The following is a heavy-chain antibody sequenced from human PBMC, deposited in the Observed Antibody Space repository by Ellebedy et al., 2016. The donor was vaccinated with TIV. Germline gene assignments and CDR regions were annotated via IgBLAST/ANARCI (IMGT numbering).Heavy chain of an antibody. D-gene: IGHD6-13*01. CDR3: ARDSPSSSWLSLDS. J-gene: IGHJ4*02. V-gene: IGHV4-34*01. Sequence: MPSETLSLTCAVSGGSFSDYYWSWIRQPPGKGLEWIGEISHSGSTNYNPSLKSRVTISVDRSKNQFYLNLRSVTAADSAVYYCARDSPSSSWLSLDSWGQGTLVTVSS. CDR2: ISHSGST. CDR1: GGSFSDYY.